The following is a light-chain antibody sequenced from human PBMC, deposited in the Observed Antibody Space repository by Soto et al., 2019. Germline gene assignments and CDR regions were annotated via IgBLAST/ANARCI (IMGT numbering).Light chain of an antibody. V-gene: IGLV2-8*01. J-gene: IGLJ1*01. CDR1: KSDIGVYDF. CDR2: EVV. CDR3: KSYAGSNTYV. Sequence: LTQPPSASGFPGQSVTISCTGTKSDIGVYDFVSWYQHHPGKAPRLIIYEVVQRPSGVPDRFSGSKSGNTASLTVSGLQAADEADYFCKSYAGSNTYVFGSGTKVTVL.